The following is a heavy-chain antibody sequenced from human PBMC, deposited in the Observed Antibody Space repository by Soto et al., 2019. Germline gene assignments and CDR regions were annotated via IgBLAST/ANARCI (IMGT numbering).Heavy chain of an antibody. CDR2: IYYSGST. D-gene: IGHD2-21*02. Sequence: SETLSLTCTASGGSISSYYWSWIRQPPGKGLEWIGYIYYSGSTNYNPSLKSRVTISVDTSKNQFSLKLSSVTAADTAVYYCARDLWGYCGTDCYPLDVWGKGTRVTVSS. V-gene: IGHV4-59*01. J-gene: IGHJ6*04. CDR1: GGSISSYY. CDR3: ARDLWGYCGTDCYPLDV.